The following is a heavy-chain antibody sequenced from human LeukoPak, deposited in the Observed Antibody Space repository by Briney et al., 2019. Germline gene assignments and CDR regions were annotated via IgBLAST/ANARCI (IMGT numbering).Heavy chain of an antibody. J-gene: IGHJ3*02. CDR2: IIPILGIA. CDR3: ARANSDYYDSSGYYGYAFDI. CDR1: GGTFSSYT. V-gene: IGHV1-69*02. Sequence: SVKVSCEASGGTFSSYTISWVRQAPGQGLEWMGRIIPILGIANYAQKFQGRVTITADKSTSTAYMELSSLRSEDTAVYYCARANSDYYDSSGYYGYAFDIWGQGTMVTVSS. D-gene: IGHD3-22*01.